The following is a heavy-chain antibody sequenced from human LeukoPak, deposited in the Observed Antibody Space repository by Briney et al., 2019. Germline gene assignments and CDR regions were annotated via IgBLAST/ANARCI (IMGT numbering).Heavy chain of an antibody. J-gene: IGHJ4*02. D-gene: IGHD3-3*01. Sequence: PSETLSLTCTVSGVSISSYYLSWIRQPPGKGLEWIGYIYYSGSTNYNPSLKSQVTISVDTSKNQFSLKLSSVTAADTAVYYCARDRYEFDYWGQGTLVTVSS. CDR2: IYYSGST. V-gene: IGHV4-59*01. CDR3: ARDRYEFDY. CDR1: GVSISSYY.